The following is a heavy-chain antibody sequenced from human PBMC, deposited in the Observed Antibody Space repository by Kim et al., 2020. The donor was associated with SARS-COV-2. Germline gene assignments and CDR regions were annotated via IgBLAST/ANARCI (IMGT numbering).Heavy chain of an antibody. D-gene: IGHD3-10*01. J-gene: IGHJ5*02. Sequence: SETLSLTCTVSGGSISSSSYYWGWIRQPPGKGLEWIGSIYYSGSTYYNPSLKSRVTISVDTSKNQFSLKLSSVTAADTAVYYCARDWRELGSYNWFDPWGQGTLVTVSS. V-gene: IGHV4-39*01. CDR1: GGSISSSSYY. CDR3: ARDWRELGSYNWFDP. CDR2: IYYSGST.